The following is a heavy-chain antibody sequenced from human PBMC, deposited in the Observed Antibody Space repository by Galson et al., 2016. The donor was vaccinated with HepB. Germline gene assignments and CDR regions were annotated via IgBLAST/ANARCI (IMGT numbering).Heavy chain of an antibody. D-gene: IGHD2-21*02. J-gene: IGHJ5*02. CDR2: ISDDGSSK. CDR3: AKSRHATPIDFIFNR. V-gene: IGHV3-30*18. CDR1: GFTFSSYG. Sequence: SLRLSCAVSGFTFSSYGMHWVRQAPGKGLEWVAVISDDGSSKYYVPSAKGRFSISRDNSKDMLYLQMDSLRPEDTAVYYCAKSRHATPIDFIFNRWGQGTLVTVSS.